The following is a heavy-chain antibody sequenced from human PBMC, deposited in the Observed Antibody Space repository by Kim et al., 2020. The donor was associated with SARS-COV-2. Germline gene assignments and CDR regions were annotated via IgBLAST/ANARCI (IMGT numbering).Heavy chain of an antibody. Sequence: LKSRVTISVDTSKNQFSLKLSSVTAADTAVYYCARGLANFIATYYYGMDVWGQGTTVTVSS. CDR3: ARGLANFIATYYYGMDV. J-gene: IGHJ6*02. V-gene: IGHV4-34*01. D-gene: IGHD6-13*01.